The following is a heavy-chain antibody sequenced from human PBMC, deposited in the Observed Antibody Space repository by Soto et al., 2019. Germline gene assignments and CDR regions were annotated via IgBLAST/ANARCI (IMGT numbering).Heavy chain of an antibody. CDR2: VSAGGDMT. V-gene: IGHV3-23*01. CDR1: GFTFSSYA. Sequence: DVQLLESGGHLVQPGGSLRLSCAASGFTFSSYAMSWVRQAPGKGLEWVSSVSAGGDMTYYSDSVKGRFTMSRDNSHNALSLQMNSLRIEDTALYYCARGDRGGSGSPASYYYSGLDVWGQGTTVTVS. CDR3: ARGDRGGSGSPASYYYSGLDV. D-gene: IGHD3-10*01. J-gene: IGHJ6*02.